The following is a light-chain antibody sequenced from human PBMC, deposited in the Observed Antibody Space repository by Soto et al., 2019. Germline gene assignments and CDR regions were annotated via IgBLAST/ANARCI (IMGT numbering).Light chain of an antibody. CDR1: QGISSY. J-gene: IGKJ5*01. Sequence: DIQLTQSPSFLSASVGDRVTITCRASQGISSYLAWYQQKPGKAPKLLIYAASTLQSGVLSRFSGSGSGTEFTLTISSLQPEDFATYCCQHLNSYPHITFGQGTRLEIK. V-gene: IGKV1-9*01. CDR2: AAS. CDR3: QHLNSYPHIT.